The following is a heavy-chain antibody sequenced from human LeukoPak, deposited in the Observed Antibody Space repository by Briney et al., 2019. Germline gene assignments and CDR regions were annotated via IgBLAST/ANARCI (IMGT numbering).Heavy chain of an antibody. V-gene: IGHV1-46*01. CDR3: ARGLGTTVTSRYYFDH. J-gene: IGHJ4*02. Sequence: GASVKVCCKASGYTFTNYYMHWVGRATGQGLEWMGMINPNVGSTSYAQKVQGRVTMTRDTSTSTVYMDLSSLRSEDTAVYYCARGLGTTVTSRYYFDHWGQGTPVTVSS. CDR2: INPNVGST. D-gene: IGHD4-17*01. CDR1: GYTFTNYY.